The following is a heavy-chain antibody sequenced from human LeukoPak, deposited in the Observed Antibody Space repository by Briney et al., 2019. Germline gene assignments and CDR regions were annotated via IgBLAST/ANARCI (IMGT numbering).Heavy chain of an antibody. V-gene: IGHV4-59*01. Sequence: SETLSLTCTVSGGSINSYYWSWIRQPPGKGLECIGYIHYTGSTNYNPSLKSRVTISVDTSKNQFSLKLSSVTAADTAIYYCARGGYYGSGNDFRFDPWGQGTLVTVFS. CDR1: GGSINSYY. CDR2: IHYTGST. CDR3: ARGGYYGSGNDFRFDP. D-gene: IGHD3-10*01. J-gene: IGHJ5*02.